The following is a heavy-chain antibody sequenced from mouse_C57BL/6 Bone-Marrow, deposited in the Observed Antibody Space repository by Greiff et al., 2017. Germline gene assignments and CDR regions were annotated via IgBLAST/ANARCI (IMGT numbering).Heavy chain of an antibody. CDR3: SSFDANYFDF. CDR2: IDPEIGDT. CDR1: GFNIKDDY. V-gene: IGHV14-4*01. J-gene: IGHJ2*01. D-gene: IGHD2-3*01. Sequence: EVQRVESGAELVRPGASVKLSCTASGFNIKDDYIHWVKQRPEQGLEWIGWIDPEIGDTEYASKFQGKATITSDTSSNTAYLQLSSLTSEDTAVYYCSSFDANYFDFWGQGTPLTVAS.